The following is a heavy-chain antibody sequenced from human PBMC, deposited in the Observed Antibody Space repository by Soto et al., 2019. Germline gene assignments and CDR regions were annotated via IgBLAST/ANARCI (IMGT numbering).Heavy chain of an antibody. Sequence: QVQLVQSGADVKKPGSSVKVSCKASGGTFNIYSISWVRQAPGQGLEWMGGIIPLFGTAYYAQEFQGRVTITADESTSTAYMELSSLGSEDTAVYFCARGASTHYYDSSGYYKGPLDYWGQGTLVTVSS. D-gene: IGHD3-22*01. CDR2: IIPLFGTA. J-gene: IGHJ4*02. CDR3: ARGASTHYYDSSGYYKGPLDY. V-gene: IGHV1-69*01. CDR1: GGTFNIYS.